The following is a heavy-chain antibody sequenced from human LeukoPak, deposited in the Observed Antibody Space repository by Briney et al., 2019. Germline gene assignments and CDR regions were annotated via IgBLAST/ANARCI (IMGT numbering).Heavy chain of an antibody. D-gene: IGHD3-16*01. J-gene: IGHJ4*02. Sequence: ASVKVSCKVSGYTLTDLSTHWVRQAPGKGLEWMGMINPSSGNTSHAQNFQGRVTLTSDTSTSTVYMDLSSLNSEDTAVYYCARDAMGVGNYWGQGTLVTVSS. CDR1: GYTLTDLS. CDR2: INPSSGNT. CDR3: ARDAMGVGNY. V-gene: IGHV1-46*01.